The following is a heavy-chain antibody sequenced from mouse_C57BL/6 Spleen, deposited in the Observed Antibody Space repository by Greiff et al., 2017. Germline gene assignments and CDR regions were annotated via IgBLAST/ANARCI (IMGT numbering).Heavy chain of an antibody. CDR2: IYPGDGDT. V-gene: IGHV1-80*01. D-gene: IGHD2-4*01. J-gene: IGHJ3*01. Sequence: VKLMESGAELVKPGASVKISCKASGYAFSSYWMNWVKQRPGKGLEWIGQIYPGDGDTNYNGKFKGKATLTADKSSSTAYMQLSSLTSEDSAVYFCARDYYDYDGFAYWGQGTLVTVSA. CDR3: ARDYYDYDGFAY. CDR1: GYAFSSYW.